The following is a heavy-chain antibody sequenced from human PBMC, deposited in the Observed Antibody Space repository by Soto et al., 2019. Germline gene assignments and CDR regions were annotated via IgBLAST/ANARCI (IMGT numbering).Heavy chain of an antibody. V-gene: IGHV3-23*01. CDR1: GFTFSSYA. CDR2: ISGSGGST. J-gene: IGHJ4*02. D-gene: IGHD6-6*01. Sequence: PGGSLRLSCAASGFTFSSYAMSWVRQAPGKGLEWVSAISGSGGSTYYADSVKGRFTISRDNSKNTLYLQMNSLRAEDTAVYYGAPTYSSSPGPFDYWGQGTLVTVSS. CDR3: APTYSSSPGPFDY.